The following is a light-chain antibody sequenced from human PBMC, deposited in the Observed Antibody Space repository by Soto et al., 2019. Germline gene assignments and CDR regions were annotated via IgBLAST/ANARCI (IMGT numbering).Light chain of an antibody. CDR2: DAS. Sequence: DIQMTHSPSTLSSSVVDRVTITCGASQSISSWLAWYQQKPGKAPKLLIYDASSLESGVPSRFSGSGSGTEFTLTISSLQPDDFATYYCQQYNNYPYTFGQGTRLEIK. V-gene: IGKV1-5*01. CDR3: QQYNNYPYT. J-gene: IGKJ5*01. CDR1: QSISSW.